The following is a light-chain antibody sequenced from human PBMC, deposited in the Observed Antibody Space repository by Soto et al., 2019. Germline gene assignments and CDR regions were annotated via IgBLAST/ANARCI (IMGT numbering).Light chain of an antibody. Sequence: DIQMTQSPSFVSASVGDRVTITCRASQSVTTWLAWYQQRPGKAPRLLIHSASSLRSGVPSRFSGSGSGAEFTLTIGSLHPEDEASYFCQQASYFPFTVGTGTTVAI. V-gene: IGKV1-12*01. CDR3: QQASYFPFT. CDR1: QSVTTW. J-gene: IGKJ3*01. CDR2: SAS.